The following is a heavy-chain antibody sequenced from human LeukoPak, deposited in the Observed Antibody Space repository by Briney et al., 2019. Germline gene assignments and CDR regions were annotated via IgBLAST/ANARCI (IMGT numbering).Heavy chain of an antibody. V-gene: IGHV4-59*08. D-gene: IGHD1-26*01. CDR1: GDSLSSHY. Sequence: SETLSLTCTVSGDSLSSHYWSWIRPPPGKGLEWIGYIYGSGSTNYDPSLKSRVTISEDTSKNHFSLKLTSVTAADTAVYYCARNVGYYSHDNRGQGTLVTVSS. CDR2: IYGSGST. CDR3: ARNVGYYSHDN. J-gene: IGHJ4*02.